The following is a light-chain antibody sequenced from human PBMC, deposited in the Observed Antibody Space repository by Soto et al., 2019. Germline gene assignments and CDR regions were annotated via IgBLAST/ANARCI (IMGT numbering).Light chain of an antibody. CDR2: EVS. Sequence: CTGTSSDVGGYNYVSWYQQHPGKAPKLMIYEVSNRPSGVSNRFSGSKSGNTASLTISGLQAEDEADYYCSSYTSSSTYVFGTGTKVTVL. CDR1: SSDVGGYNY. V-gene: IGLV2-14*01. CDR3: SSYTSSSTYV. J-gene: IGLJ1*01.